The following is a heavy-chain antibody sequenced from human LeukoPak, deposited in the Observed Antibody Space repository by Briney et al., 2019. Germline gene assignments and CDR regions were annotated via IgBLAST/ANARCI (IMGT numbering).Heavy chain of an antibody. J-gene: IGHJ4*02. D-gene: IGHD3-22*01. CDR1: GGTFSSYA. CDR3: ASSYYYDSSGSYYDLDY. V-gene: IGHV1-69*13. CDR2: IIPIFGTA. Sequence: VASVKVSCKASGGTFSSYAISWVRQAPGQGLEWMGGIIPIFGTANYAQKFQGRVTITADESTSTAYMELSSLRSEDTAVYYCASSYYYDSSGSYYDLDYWGQGTLVTVSS.